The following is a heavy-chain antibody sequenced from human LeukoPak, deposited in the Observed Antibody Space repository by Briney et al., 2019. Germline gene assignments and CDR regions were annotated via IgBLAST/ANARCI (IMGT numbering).Heavy chain of an antibody. D-gene: IGHD6-13*01. CDR3: ARDHEQQLVPTYFDY. CDR1: KFTFSDYS. J-gene: IGHJ4*02. Sequence: GGSLRLSCAASKFTFSDYSMSWVRQAPGKGLEWVSSISSIRNYIYYADSVKGRFTVSRDNAKNSLYLQMNSLRAEDTAVYYCARDHEQQLVPTYFDYWGQGTLVTVSS. CDR2: ISSIRNYI. V-gene: IGHV3-21*01.